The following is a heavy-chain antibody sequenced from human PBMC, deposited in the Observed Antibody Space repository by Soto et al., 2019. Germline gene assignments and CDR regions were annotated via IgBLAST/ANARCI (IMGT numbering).Heavy chain of an antibody. CDR1: GFTFSSYG. J-gene: IGHJ4*02. CDR2: ISGSSGGT. V-gene: IGHV3-23*01. CDR3: AKDSMEKWSYDY. Sequence: GGSLRLSCAASGFTFSSYGMTWVRQAPGKGLEWVSIISGSSGGTYYADSVKGRFTISRDNSKNTLYLQMNSLRAEDTAVYYCAKDSMEKWSYDYWGQGTLVTVSS. D-gene: IGHD2-15*01.